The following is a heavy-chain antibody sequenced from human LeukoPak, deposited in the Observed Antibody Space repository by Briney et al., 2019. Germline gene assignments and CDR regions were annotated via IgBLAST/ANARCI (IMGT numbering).Heavy chain of an antibody. Sequence: GGSLRLSCAASGFTFSSYAMHWVRQAPGKGLEWVAVISYDGNNKYYADSVKGRFTISRDNSKSTLYLQMNSLRPEDTAVYYCARYVAGDYYFDYWGQGTLVTVSS. D-gene: IGHD6-19*01. V-gene: IGHV3-30*04. J-gene: IGHJ4*02. CDR1: GFTFSSYA. CDR3: ARYVAGDYYFDY. CDR2: ISYDGNNK.